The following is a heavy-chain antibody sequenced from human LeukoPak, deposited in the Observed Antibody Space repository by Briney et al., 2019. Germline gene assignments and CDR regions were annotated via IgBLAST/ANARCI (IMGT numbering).Heavy chain of an antibody. D-gene: IGHD4-17*01. CDR2: IWYDGSNK. Sequence: PGGSLRLSCAASGFTFSHYWMSWVRQAPGKGLEWVAVIWYDGSNKYYADSVKGRFTVSRDNSKNTLYLQMNSLRAEDTAVYYCARGPHDYGDYYAYMDVWGKGTTVTVSS. CDR1: GFTFSHYW. J-gene: IGHJ6*03. CDR3: ARGPHDYGDYYAYMDV. V-gene: IGHV3-33*08.